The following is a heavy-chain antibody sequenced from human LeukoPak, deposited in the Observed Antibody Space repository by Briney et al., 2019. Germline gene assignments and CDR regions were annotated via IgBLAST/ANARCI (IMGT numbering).Heavy chain of an antibody. CDR1: GGSISSGGYY. Sequence: PSETLSLTCTVSGGSISSGGYYWNWIRKHPGKGLEWIGYIYYSGSTNYNPSLKSRVTISVDTSKNQFSLKLSSVTAADTAVYYCAREYNWFDFWGQGTLVTVSS. CDR3: AREYNWFDF. CDR2: IYYSGST. J-gene: IGHJ5*01. V-gene: IGHV4-61*08.